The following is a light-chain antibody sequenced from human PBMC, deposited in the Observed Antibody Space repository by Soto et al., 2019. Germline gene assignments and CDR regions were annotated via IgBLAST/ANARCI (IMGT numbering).Light chain of an antibody. V-gene: IGKV1-39*01. J-gene: IGKJ3*01. CDR3: QQSYSTPDT. Sequence: DIQMTQSPSSLSASVGDRVTITCRASQSIRSYLNWYQQKPGKAPKLLIYAASSLQSGVPLRFSGSGSGTDFSLTISKLQPEDSATYYCQQSYSTPDTFGPGTKVDVK. CDR1: QSIRSY. CDR2: AAS.